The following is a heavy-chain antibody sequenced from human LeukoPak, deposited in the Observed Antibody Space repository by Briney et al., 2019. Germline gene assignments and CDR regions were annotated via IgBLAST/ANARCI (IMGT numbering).Heavy chain of an antibody. Sequence: GESLRLSCAASGFTFSSYEMNWVRQAPGKGPEWVSYISSSGSTTYYADSVKGRFTISRDNAKNSLYMQMNSLRAEDTAVYYCARAGLGYVDYWGQGTLVTVSS. J-gene: IGHJ4*02. CDR1: GFTFSSYE. V-gene: IGHV3-48*03. CDR3: ARAGLGYVDY. CDR2: ISSSGSTT. D-gene: IGHD2-15*01.